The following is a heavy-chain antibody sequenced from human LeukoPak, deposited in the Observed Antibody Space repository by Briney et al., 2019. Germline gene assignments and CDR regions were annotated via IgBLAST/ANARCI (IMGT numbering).Heavy chain of an antibody. V-gene: IGHV3-21*04. Sequence: GGSLRLSCAASGFSFGSYSMNWVRQAPGKGLEWVSSITGSGPYMLYADSVKHQFTISRDNTKNLLYLEMNSLRAEDTAVYYCARDRYSGSYPLDYWGQGTLVTVSS. CDR3: ARDRYSGSYPLDY. J-gene: IGHJ4*02. D-gene: IGHD1-26*01. CDR1: GFSFGSYS. CDR2: ITGSGPYM.